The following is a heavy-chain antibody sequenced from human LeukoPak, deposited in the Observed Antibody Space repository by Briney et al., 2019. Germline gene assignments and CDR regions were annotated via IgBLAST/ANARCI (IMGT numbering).Heavy chain of an antibody. J-gene: IGHJ3*02. Sequence: GESLKISCKGSGYSFTSYWIGWVRQMPGKGLEWMGIIYPGDSDTRYSPSFQGQVTISADKSISIAYLQWSSLKASDTAMYYCATVIRYSSGWIDAFDIWGQGTMVTVSS. V-gene: IGHV5-51*01. CDR3: ATVIRYSSGWIDAFDI. CDR2: IYPGDSDT. D-gene: IGHD6-19*01. CDR1: GYSFTSYW.